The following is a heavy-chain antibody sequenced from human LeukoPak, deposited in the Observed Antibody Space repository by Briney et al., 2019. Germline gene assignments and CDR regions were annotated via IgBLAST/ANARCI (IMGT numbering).Heavy chain of an antibody. Sequence: SETLSLTCTVSGGPISSYYWSWIRQPPGKGLEWIGYIYYSGSTNYNPSLKSRVTISVDTSKNQFSLKLSSVTAADTAVYYCARDGPDVDNFGAWGQGTLVTVSS. D-gene: IGHD3-16*01. J-gene: IGHJ5*02. CDR2: IYYSGST. V-gene: IGHV4-59*01. CDR1: GGPISSYY. CDR3: ARDGPDVDNFGA.